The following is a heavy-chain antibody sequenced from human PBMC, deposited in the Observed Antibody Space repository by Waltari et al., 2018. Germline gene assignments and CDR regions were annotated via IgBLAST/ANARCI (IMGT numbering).Heavy chain of an antibody. V-gene: IGHV3-21*01. CDR1: GFTFSSYS. J-gene: IGHJ4*02. CDR3: ARPPMVANPPDY. D-gene: IGHD3-10*01. CDR2: ISSSSSYI. Sequence: EVQLVESGGGLVKPGGSLRLSCAASGFTFSSYSMNWVRQAPGKGLEWVSSISSSSSYIYYADSVKGRFTISRDNAKNSLYLQMNSLRAEDTAVYYCARPPMVANPPDYWGQGTLVTVSS.